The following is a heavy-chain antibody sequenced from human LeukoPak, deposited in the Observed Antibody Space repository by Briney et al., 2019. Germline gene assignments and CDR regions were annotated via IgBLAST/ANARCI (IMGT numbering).Heavy chain of an antibody. CDR1: GYTFSNYA. D-gene: IGHD3-9*01. CDR3: AKWVYYDIVTVYYVSDF. V-gene: IGHV3-23*01. J-gene: IGHJ4*02. CDR2: ITGSRDTT. Sequence: GGSLRLSCAASGYTFSNYAMSWVRQAPGQGLEWVSGITGSRDTTYYADTLKGRFTISRDNSKNTLYVEMNSLRAEDTAVYYCAKWVYYDIVTVYYVSDFWGQGTLVTVSS.